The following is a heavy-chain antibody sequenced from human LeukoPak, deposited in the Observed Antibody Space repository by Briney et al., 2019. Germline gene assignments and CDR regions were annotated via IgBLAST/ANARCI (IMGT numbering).Heavy chain of an antibody. CDR2: IDYSGTT. CDR1: GGSISSSGYY. Sequence: SETLSLTCTASGGSISSSGYYWGWIRQPPGKGLEWIASIDYSGTTYYNPSLKSRVTISEDRSKNQFSLKLSSVTAADTAVYYCARLRDGRWLLEYWGQGTLVTVSS. CDR3: ARLRDGRWLLEY. J-gene: IGHJ4*02. D-gene: IGHD5-24*01. V-gene: IGHV4-39*01.